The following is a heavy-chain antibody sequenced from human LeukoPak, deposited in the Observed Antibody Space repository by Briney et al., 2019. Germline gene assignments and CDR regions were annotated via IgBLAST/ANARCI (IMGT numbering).Heavy chain of an antibody. CDR3: ATQLVSWRTYDSSGYDAFDI. V-gene: IGHV1-3*03. CDR2: INAGNGNT. Sequence: GASVKVSCKASGYTFTSYAMHWVRQAPGQRLEWMGWINAGNGNTKYSQEFQGRVTMTRDMSTSTVYMELSSLRSEDTAVYYCATQLVSWRTYDSSGYDAFDIWGQGTMVTVSS. D-gene: IGHD3-22*01. J-gene: IGHJ3*02. CDR1: GYTFTSYA.